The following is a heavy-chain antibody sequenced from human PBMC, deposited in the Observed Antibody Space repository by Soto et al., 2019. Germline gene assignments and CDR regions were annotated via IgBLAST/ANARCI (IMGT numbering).Heavy chain of an antibody. D-gene: IGHD4-17*01. CDR1: GGSISSYY. CDR3: ARRSVTTTRGGYYYYYMDV. CDR2: IYYSGST. Sequence: QVQLQESGPGLVKPSETLSLTCTVSGGSISSYYWSWIRQPPGKGLEWIGYIYYSGSTNYNPSLKGRVTISVDTSKNQFSLKLSSVTAADTAVYYCARRSVTTTRGGYYYYYMDVWGKGTTVTVSS. J-gene: IGHJ6*03. V-gene: IGHV4-59*08.